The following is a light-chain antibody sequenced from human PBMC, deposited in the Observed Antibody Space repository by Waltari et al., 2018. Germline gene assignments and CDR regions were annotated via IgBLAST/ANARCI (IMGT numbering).Light chain of an antibody. V-gene: IGKV1-39*01. J-gene: IGKJ5*01. CDR3: QQSWHLPPT. CDR1: QDITSY. CDR2: GTF. Sequence: DVQMTQSPSSLSASLGDRVAMTCRPSQDITSYLDWYQQKPGKAPNLLIYGTFTLQSGVPSRFSGSASGTNFTLTIDSLQPEDFATYYCQQSWHLPPTFGQGTRLDIK.